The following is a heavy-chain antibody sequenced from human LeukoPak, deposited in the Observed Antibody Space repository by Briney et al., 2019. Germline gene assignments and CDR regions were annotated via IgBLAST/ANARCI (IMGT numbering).Heavy chain of an antibody. CDR3: ARAPSLYCSGGSCYEREYNWFDP. CDR1: GGSFSGYY. J-gene: IGHJ5*02. Sequence: SETLSLTCAVYGGSFSGYYWSWIRQPPGKGLEWIGEINHSGSTNYNPSLKSRVTIPVDTSKNQFSLKLSSVTAADTAVYYCARAPSLYCSGGSCYEREYNWFDPWGQGTLVTVSS. D-gene: IGHD2-15*01. V-gene: IGHV4-34*01. CDR2: INHSGST.